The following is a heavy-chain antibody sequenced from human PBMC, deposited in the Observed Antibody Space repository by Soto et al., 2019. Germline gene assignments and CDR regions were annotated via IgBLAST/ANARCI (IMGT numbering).Heavy chain of an antibody. CDR2: INHSGST. D-gene: IGHD5-12*01. CDR3: ASGRGYSGYDYSFY. V-gene: IGHV4-34*01. J-gene: IGHJ4*02. CDR1: GGSFSGYY. Sequence: QVQLQQWGAGLLKPSETLSLTCAVYGGSFSGYYWSWIRQPPGKGLEWIGEINHSGSTNYNPSLKSLVTISVDTSKNQFSLELSSVTAADTAVYYLASGRGYSGYDYSFYWGQGTLVTVSS.